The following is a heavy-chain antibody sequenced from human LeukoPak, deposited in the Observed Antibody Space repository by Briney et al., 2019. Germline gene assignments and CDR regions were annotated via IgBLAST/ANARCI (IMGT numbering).Heavy chain of an antibody. CDR1: GGSFSGYY. J-gene: IGHJ4*02. V-gene: IGHV4-34*01. D-gene: IGHD6-19*01. Sequence: SETLSLTCAVYGGSFSGYYWSWIRQPPGKGLEWIGEINHSGSTNYNPSLKSRVTISVDTSKNQFSLKLSSVTAADTAVYYCARVVGSSSGWPEYWGQGTLVTVSS. CDR2: INHSGST. CDR3: ARVVGSSSGWPEY.